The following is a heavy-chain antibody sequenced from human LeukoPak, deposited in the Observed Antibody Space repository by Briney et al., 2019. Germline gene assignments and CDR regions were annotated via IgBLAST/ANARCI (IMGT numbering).Heavy chain of an antibody. J-gene: IGHJ6*02. CDR3: GLYYYGSGSYYGMDV. CDR1: GFSFSSTW. CDR2: INQDGSST. Sequence: HPGGSLRLSCAASGFSFSSTWMHWVRQAPAKGLVWVSRINQDGSSTYYADSVKGRFTISRDNSKNTLYLQMNSLRAEDTAVYYCGLYYYGSGSYYGMDVWGQGTTVTVSS. V-gene: IGHV3-74*01. D-gene: IGHD3-10*01.